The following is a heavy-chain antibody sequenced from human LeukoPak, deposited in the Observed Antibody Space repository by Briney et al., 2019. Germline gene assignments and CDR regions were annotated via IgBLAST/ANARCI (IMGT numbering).Heavy chain of an antibody. J-gene: IGHJ6*02. CDR3: ARDANYGYSYDYYYYGMDV. CDR1: GGTFSSYA. Sequence: SVKVSCKASGGTFSSYAISWVRQAPGQGLEWMGGIIPIFGTANYAQKFQGRVTITADESTSTPYMELSSLRSEDTAVYYCARDANYGYSYDYYYYGMDVWGQGTTVTVSS. D-gene: IGHD5-18*01. V-gene: IGHV1-69*13. CDR2: IIPIFGTA.